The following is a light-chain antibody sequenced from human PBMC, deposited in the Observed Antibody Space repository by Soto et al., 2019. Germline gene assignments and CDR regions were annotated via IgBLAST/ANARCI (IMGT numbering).Light chain of an antibody. J-gene: IGKJ1*01. Sequence: DIQMTQSPSSLSASVGDRVTMTCRASQDIGINLGWFQQKPGKAPKRLIYVASSLQSGVPSRFSGSGSGTEFTLTISSLRPEDFASYFCLQHNAYPWTFGQGTKVEV. V-gene: IGKV1-17*01. CDR2: VAS. CDR3: LQHNAYPWT. CDR1: QDIGIN.